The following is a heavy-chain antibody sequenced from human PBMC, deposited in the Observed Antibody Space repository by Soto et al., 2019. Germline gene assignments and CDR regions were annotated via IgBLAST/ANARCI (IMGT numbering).Heavy chain of an antibody. V-gene: IGHV3-30*18. CDR2: ISFDGNIK. Sequence: QVQLVESGGGVVQPGRSLRLSCAASGFTFSTYGMHWVRQAPGKGLEWVAVISFDGNIKYYADSVKGRFTISRDSSKTTLFLQMDSLRAEDTAVYFCAKVSEGSMITFGGVIASWGQGTVVTVSS. CDR1: GFTFSTYG. CDR3: AKVSEGSMITFGGVIAS. D-gene: IGHD3-16*01. J-gene: IGHJ5*01.